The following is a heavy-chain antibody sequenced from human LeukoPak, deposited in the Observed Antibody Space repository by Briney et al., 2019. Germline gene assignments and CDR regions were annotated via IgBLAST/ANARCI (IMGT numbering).Heavy chain of an antibody. Sequence: GGSLRLSCAASGFTLSSYGMHWVRQAPGKGLEWVAFIRYDGSNKYYADSVKGRFTISRDNSKNTLYLQMNSLRSEDTAVYYCAKDRAVAGTGYYDYYMDVWGKGTTVTVSS. V-gene: IGHV3-30*02. CDR3: AKDRAVAGTGYYDYYMDV. CDR2: IRYDGSNK. CDR1: GFTLSSYG. J-gene: IGHJ6*03. D-gene: IGHD6-19*01.